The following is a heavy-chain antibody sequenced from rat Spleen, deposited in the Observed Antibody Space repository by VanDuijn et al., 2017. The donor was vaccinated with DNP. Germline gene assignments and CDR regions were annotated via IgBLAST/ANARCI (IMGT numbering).Heavy chain of an antibody. V-gene: IGHV5-27*01. J-gene: IGHJ2*01. CDR2: ISTSGGST. Sequence: EVQLVESGGDLVQPGRSLKLSCAASGFTFSNYGMAWVRQAPKKGLEWVATISTSGGSTYYRDSVKGRFTISRDNAKSTLYLQMDSLRSEDTATYYCTTGTSDYWGQGVMVTVSS. D-gene: IGHD4-3*01. CDR3: TTGTSDY. CDR1: GFTFSNYG.